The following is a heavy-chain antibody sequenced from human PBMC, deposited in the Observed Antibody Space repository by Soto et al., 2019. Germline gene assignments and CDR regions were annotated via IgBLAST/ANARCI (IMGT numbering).Heavy chain of an antibody. D-gene: IGHD3-10*01. CDR2: ISAYNGNT. CDR3: ASGLGSGSYGYYYGMDV. V-gene: IGHV1-18*01. Sequence: ASVKVSCKAFGFTLSSYGISWGGQAPGQRLEWMGWISAYNGNTNYAQKLQGRVTMTTDTSTSTAYMELRSLRSDDTAVYYCASGLGSGSYGYYYGMDVWGQGTTVTVSS. J-gene: IGHJ6*02. CDR1: GFTLSSYG.